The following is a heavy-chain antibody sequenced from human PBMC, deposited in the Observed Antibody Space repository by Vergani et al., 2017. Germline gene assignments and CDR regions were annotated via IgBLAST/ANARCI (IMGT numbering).Heavy chain of an antibody. J-gene: IGHJ5*02. D-gene: IGHD4-11*01. V-gene: IGHV5-51*01. CDR2: IYPGDSDT. Sequence: EVQLVQSGAEVKKPGESLKISCKGSGYSFTSYWIGWVRQMPGKGLEWMGIIYPGDSDTRYSPSFQGQVTLLADKSISTAYLQWSSLKASSTALSSCGRHFTSLQWVPPRNWFDPWGQGTLVTVSS. CDR3: GRHFTSLQWVPPRNWFDP. CDR1: GYSFTSYW.